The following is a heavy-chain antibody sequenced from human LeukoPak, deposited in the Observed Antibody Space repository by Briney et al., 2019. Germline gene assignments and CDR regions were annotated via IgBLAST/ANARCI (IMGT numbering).Heavy chain of an antibody. CDR1: GGSISSSNW. Sequence: PSETLSLTCAVSGGSISSSNWWTWVRQPPGKGLEWIGEIYRSGSTYYNPSLKSRVTISVDTSKNQFSLKLSSVTAAEPAVYYCAKGRKGGRGDAFHIWGQGTMVTVSS. CDR3: AKGRKGGRGDAFHI. D-gene: IGHD1-14*01. V-gene: IGHV4-4*02. CDR2: IYRSGST. J-gene: IGHJ3*02.